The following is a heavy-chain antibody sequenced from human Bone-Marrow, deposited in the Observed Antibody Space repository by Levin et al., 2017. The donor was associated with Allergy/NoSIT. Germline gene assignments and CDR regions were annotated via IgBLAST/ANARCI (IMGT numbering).Heavy chain of an antibody. D-gene: IGHD6-19*01. CDR3: ATRALAGPFDS. CDR1: GHSSSGYY. J-gene: IGHJ5*01. CDR2: FSPTGDGT. V-gene: IGHV1-2*06. Sequence: ASVKVSCQASGHSSSGYYIHWVRQAPGQGLEWMGRFSPTGDGTSFVEKFQGRFSMTRDSSIKTDYMELSGLTSHDTAVYYCATRALAGPFDSWGQGTLVTVSS.